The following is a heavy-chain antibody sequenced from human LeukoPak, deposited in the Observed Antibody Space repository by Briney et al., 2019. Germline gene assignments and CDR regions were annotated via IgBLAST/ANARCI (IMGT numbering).Heavy chain of an antibody. CDR3: AGSFWGSGSYPSDY. D-gene: IGHD3-10*01. J-gene: IGHJ4*02. V-gene: IGHV4-59*01. Sequence: SETLSLTCTVSGGSISHYYWSWIRQPPGKGLEWIGHIYYTGSTNYNPSLKSRVTISVDTSKNQFSLKLSSVTAADTAVYYCAGSFWGSGSYPSDYWGQGTLVTVSS. CDR1: GGSISHYY. CDR2: IYYTGST.